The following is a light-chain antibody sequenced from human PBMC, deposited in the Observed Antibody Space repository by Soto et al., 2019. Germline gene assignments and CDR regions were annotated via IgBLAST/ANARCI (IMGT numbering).Light chain of an antibody. V-gene: IGKV3-11*01. CDR1: QSLSNY. Sequence: EIVLTQSPATLSLSPGERATLSCRASQSLSNYLAWYQQKPGQAPRLLIYDASNRATGIPARFSGGGSGTDFTLTISSLEPEDFAVYFCQQRSDWPLTFGPGTKVDIK. CDR3: QQRSDWPLT. CDR2: DAS. J-gene: IGKJ3*01.